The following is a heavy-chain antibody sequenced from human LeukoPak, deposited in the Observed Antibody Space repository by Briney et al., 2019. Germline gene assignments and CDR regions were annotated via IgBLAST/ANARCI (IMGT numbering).Heavy chain of an antibody. J-gene: IGHJ4*02. D-gene: IGHD6-25*01. V-gene: IGHV1-46*01. CDR1: GYTFTSYD. Sequence: GASVKVSCKASGYTFTSYDMHWVRQAPGKGLEWMGIINPSGGSTSYAQKFQARVTMTRDTSTNTVYMELSSLRSEDTAVYFCARATLSGYYFNYWGQGTLVTVSS. CDR2: INPSGGST. CDR3: ARATLSGYYFNY.